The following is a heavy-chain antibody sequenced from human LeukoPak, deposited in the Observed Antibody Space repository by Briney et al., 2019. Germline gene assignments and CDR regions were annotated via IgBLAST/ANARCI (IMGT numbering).Heavy chain of an antibody. Sequence: PGGSLRLSCAASGFTFSSYAMNWVRQAPGKGLEWISGISGSGGVTYYADSVKGRFTISRDNSKNTLYVQMNSLRAEDTAVYYCAKDLGGSGWLGYFDYWGQGTLVTVSS. J-gene: IGHJ4*02. CDR2: ISGSGGVT. CDR1: GFTFSSYA. CDR3: AKDLGGSGWLGYFDY. D-gene: IGHD6-19*01. V-gene: IGHV3-23*01.